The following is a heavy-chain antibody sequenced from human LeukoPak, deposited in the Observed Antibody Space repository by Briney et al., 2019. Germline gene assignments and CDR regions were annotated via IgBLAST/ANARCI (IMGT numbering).Heavy chain of an antibody. CDR2: ISSRCNSI. CDR1: GFTFSSYE. V-gene: IGHV3-48*03. J-gene: IGHJ4*02. CDR3: ARALVGARCFDY. D-gene: IGHD1-26*01. Sequence: PGGSLRLSCAASGFTFSSYEMNWVRQARGKGLVWVSYISSRCNSIYYAESVKGRFAFSGDNAKNSLYLQMNSLRAEDTAVYYCARALVGARCFDYWGQGTLVTVSS.